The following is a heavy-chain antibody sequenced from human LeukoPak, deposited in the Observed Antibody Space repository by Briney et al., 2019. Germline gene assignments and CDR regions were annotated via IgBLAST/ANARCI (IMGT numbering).Heavy chain of an antibody. D-gene: IGHD4-17*01. CDR1: GGPISSSSYY. V-gene: IGHV4-39*01. J-gene: IGHJ4*02. CDR3: ARHFYGDYPYYFDY. CDR2: IYYSGGT. Sequence: SETLSLTCTVSGGPISSSSYYWGWIRQPPGKGLEWIGDIYYSGGTYYNPSFKSRVTISVDTSPNQFSLELSSVTAADTAVYYCARHFYGDYPYYFDYWGQGTLVTVSS.